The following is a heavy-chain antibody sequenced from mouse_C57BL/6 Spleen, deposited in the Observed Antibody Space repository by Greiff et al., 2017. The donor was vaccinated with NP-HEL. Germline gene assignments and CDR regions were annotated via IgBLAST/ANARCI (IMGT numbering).Heavy chain of an antibody. D-gene: IGHD1-1*01. CDR2: IDPSDSYT. CDR3: ARGGSSLYAMDY. V-gene: IGHV1-69*01. Sequence: VQLQQPGAELVMPGASVKLSCKASGYTFTSYWMHWVKQRPGQGLEWIGEIDPSDSYTNYNQKFKGKSTLTVDKSSSTAYMQLSSLTSEDSAVYYCARGGSSLYAMDYWGQGTSVTVSS. CDR1: GYTFTSYW. J-gene: IGHJ4*01.